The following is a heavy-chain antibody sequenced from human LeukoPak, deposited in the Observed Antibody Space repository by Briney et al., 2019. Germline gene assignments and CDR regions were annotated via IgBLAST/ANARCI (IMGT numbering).Heavy chain of an antibody. CDR2: MNQDGSEK. CDR1: GFTFSNYW. J-gene: IGHJ4*02. D-gene: IGHD1-26*01. V-gene: IGHV3-7*01. Sequence: GGSLRLSCADPGFTFSNYWMSWVRQAPGKGLEWVANMNQDGSEKYYVDSVKGRFTISRDNAKNSLYLQMNRPRAEDTAVYYCARESHATFDYWGQGTLVIVSS. CDR3: ARESHATFDY.